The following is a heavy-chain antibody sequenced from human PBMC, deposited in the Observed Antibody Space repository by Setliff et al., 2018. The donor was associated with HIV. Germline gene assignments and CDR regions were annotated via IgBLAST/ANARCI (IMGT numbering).Heavy chain of an antibody. Sequence: GGSLRLSCAASGFTFSSYAITWVRQAPGKGLEWVSAISGSGDSTFYADSVQGRFTISRDNSKNTLYLQMNSLRAEDTAVYYCAKARWLLSHWGFDPWGQGTLVTVSS. D-gene: IGHD3-3*01. CDR2: ISGSGDST. CDR1: GFTFSSYA. V-gene: IGHV3-23*01. CDR3: AKARWLLSHWGFDP. J-gene: IGHJ5*02.